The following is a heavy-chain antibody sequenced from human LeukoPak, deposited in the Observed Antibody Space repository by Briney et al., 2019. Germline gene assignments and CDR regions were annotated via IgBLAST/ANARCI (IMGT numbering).Heavy chain of an antibody. D-gene: IGHD2-21*02. CDR3: ARAYCGGDCYSFPYYFDY. Sequence: GESLKISCKGSGYSFTSYWIGWVRQMPGKGLEWMGIIYPGDSDTRYSPSFQGQVTISADKSISTAYLQWSSLKASDTAMYYCARAYCGGDCYSFPYYFDYWGQGTLVTVSS. CDR1: GYSFTSYW. V-gene: IGHV5-51*01. J-gene: IGHJ4*02. CDR2: IYPGDSDT.